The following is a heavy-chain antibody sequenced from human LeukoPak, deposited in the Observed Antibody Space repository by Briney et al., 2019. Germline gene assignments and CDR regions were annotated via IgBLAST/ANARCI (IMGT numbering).Heavy chain of an antibody. J-gene: IGHJ3*02. V-gene: IGHV1-69*05. D-gene: IGHD3-22*01. CDR3: AGALFHFDSSGYDMDGYDI. CDR1: GGTFSNYA. Sequence: SVKVSCKASGGTFSNYALSWVRQAPGKGLEWMGGTTPIFGSAEYAQNFQGRVTVTTDESTSTAYMEMGSLRSDDTAVYYCAGALFHFDSSGYDMDGYDIWGQGTMVTVSS. CDR2: TTPIFGSA.